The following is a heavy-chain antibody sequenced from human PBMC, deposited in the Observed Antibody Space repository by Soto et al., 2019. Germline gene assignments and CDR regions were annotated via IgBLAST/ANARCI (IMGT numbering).Heavy chain of an antibody. D-gene: IGHD3-9*01. J-gene: IGHJ4*02. CDR1: GFTFSSYS. V-gene: IGHV3-21*01. Sequence: GGSLRLSCAASGFTFSSYSMNWVRQAPGKGLEWVSSISSSSSYIYYADSVKGRFTISRDNAKNSLYLQMNSLRAEDTAVYYCARAPLRYFDWYTPYYFDYWGQGTLVTVSS. CDR2: ISSSSSYI. CDR3: ARAPLRYFDWYTPYYFDY.